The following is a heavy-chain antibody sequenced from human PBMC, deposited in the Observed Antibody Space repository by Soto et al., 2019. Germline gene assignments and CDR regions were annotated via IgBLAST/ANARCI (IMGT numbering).Heavy chain of an antibody. D-gene: IGHD6-13*01. Sequence: QVQLQESGPGLVRPSETLSITCTVSGASIRSYYWSWIRQPPGKGLEWIGFIHHSGSTNYNPSLKSRLTMSVDTSKNQFSLKLSSVTAADTAVYYCTRGDSSSWRPHFDYWGQGTLVTVSS. CDR1: GASIRSYY. J-gene: IGHJ4*02. CDR3: TRGDSSSWRPHFDY. CDR2: IHHSGST. V-gene: IGHV4-59*01.